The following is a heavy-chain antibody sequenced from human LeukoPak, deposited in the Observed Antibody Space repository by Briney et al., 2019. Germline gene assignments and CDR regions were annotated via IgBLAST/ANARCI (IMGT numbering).Heavy chain of an antibody. V-gene: IGHV3-33*01. CDR2: IWYDGSNK. Sequence: SGGSLRLSCAASGFTFSSYGMHWVRQAPGKGLEWVTVIWYDGSNKYYADSVKGRFTISRDNSKNTLYLQMNSLRAEDTAVYYCARDRDYLNYYFDYWGQGTLVTVSS. CDR3: ARDRDYLNYYFDY. D-gene: IGHD4-17*01. J-gene: IGHJ4*02. CDR1: GFTFSSYG.